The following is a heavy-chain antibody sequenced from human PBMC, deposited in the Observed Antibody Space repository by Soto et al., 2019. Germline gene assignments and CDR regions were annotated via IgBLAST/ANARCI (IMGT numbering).Heavy chain of an antibody. J-gene: IGHJ4*02. V-gene: IGHV3-30*18. CDR2: ISYDGSNK. D-gene: IGHD3-22*01. Sequence: QVQLVESGGGVVQPGRSLRLSCAASGFTFSSYGMHWVRQAPGKGLEWVAVISYDGSNKYYADSVKGRFTISRDNSKNTLYLQMNSLRAEDTAVYYCAKDRFWSDHDSSGYYFDYWGQGTLVTVSS. CDR3: AKDRFWSDHDSSGYYFDY. CDR1: GFTFSSYG.